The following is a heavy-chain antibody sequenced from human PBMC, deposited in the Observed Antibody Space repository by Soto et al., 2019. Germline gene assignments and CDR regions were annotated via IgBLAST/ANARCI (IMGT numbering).Heavy chain of an antibody. CDR2: ISSSSSYI. Sequence: EVQLVESGGGLVKPGGSLRLSCAASGFTFSSYSMNWVRQAPGKGLEWVSSISSSSSYIYYADSVKGRFTISRDNAKKSLYLQMNSLRAEDTAVYYCARGRSSSWSEYFDYWGQGTLVTVSS. J-gene: IGHJ4*02. CDR3: ARGRSSSWSEYFDY. V-gene: IGHV3-21*01. CDR1: GFTFSSYS. D-gene: IGHD6-13*01.